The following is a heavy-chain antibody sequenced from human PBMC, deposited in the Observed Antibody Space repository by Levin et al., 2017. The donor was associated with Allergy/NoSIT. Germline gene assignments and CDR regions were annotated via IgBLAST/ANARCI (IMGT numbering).Heavy chain of an antibody. CDR2: IFSNDEK. CDR1: GFSLSNARMG. Sequence: SGPTLVKPTETLTLTCTVSGFSLSNARMGVSWIRQPPGKALEWLAHIFSNDEKSYSTSLKSRLTISKDTSKSQVVLTMTNMDPVDTATYYCARIRGTNYDFWSGADYWGQGTLVTVSS. J-gene: IGHJ4*02. CDR3: ARIRGTNYDFWSGADY. D-gene: IGHD3-3*01. V-gene: IGHV2-26*01.